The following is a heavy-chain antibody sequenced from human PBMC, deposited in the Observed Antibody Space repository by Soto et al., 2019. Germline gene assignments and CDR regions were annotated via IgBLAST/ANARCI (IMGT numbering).Heavy chain of an antibody. J-gene: IGHJ6*02. V-gene: IGHV3-23*01. Sequence: GGSLRLSCAASGFTFSSYTMSWVRQAPGKGLEWVSAISGSGGSTYYADSVKGRFTISRDNSKNTLYLQMNSLRAEDTAAYYCAEEQWPSHLGKDGWGLGMTFTGSS. CDR1: GFTFSSYT. CDR3: AEEQWPSHLGKDG. CDR2: ISGSGGST. D-gene: IGHD7-27*01.